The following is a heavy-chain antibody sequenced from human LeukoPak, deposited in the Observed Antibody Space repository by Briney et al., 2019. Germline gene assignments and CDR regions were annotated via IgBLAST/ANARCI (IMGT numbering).Heavy chain of an antibody. Sequence: GGSLRLSCAASGFTFSSYWMSWVRQAPGKGLEWVANIKQDGSEKYYVDSVEDRFTISRDNAKNSLYLQMNSLRAEDTAVYYCARDLRLRYFDWIAWGQGTLVTVSS. CDR2: IKQDGSEK. V-gene: IGHV3-7*01. D-gene: IGHD3-9*01. CDR3: ARDLRLRYFDWIA. CDR1: GFTFSSYW. J-gene: IGHJ4*02.